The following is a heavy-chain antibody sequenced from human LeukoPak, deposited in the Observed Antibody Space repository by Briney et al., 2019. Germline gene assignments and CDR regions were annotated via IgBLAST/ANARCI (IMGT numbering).Heavy chain of an antibody. J-gene: IGHJ4*02. Sequence: ASVKVSCKASGYTFINHGISWVRQAPGQGLEWMGWISAYNGCTEYAQKFQDRVTMTTDTSTTTGYMELRSLRSDDTAVYFCGRWSPDPNDSWGQGTLVTVSS. CDR1: GYTFINHG. CDR2: ISAYNGCT. D-gene: IGHD3-3*01. CDR3: GRWSPDPNDS. V-gene: IGHV1-18*01.